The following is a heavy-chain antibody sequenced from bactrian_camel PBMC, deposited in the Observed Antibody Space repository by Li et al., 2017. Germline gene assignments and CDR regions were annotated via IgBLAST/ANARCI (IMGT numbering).Heavy chain of an antibody. J-gene: IGHJ4*01. D-gene: IGHD4*01. CDR1: GASYNNHV. V-gene: IGHV3S54*01. Sequence: HVQLVESGGGSVTAGGTLTLSCVGSGASYNNHVCMAWFRQAPGMEREGVATITPLSGNTNYADSVKGRFTISQDIAQNTLLLQMTDLKPDDTAMYYCAADAGGVAFLCDLSTMQSRNYRFNIWGQGTQVTVS. CDR2: ITPLSGNT. CDR3: AADAGGVAFLCDLSTMQSRNYRFNI.